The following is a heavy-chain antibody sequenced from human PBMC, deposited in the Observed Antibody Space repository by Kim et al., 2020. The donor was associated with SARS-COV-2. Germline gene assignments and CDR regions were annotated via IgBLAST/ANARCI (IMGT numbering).Heavy chain of an antibody. V-gene: IGHV3-11*04. D-gene: IGHD6-13*01. J-gene: IGHJ6*02. Sequence: SVKGRVTITRDTAKKSLYLQIHSLRVEDTAVYYCARDTTTAAADNYYGMDVWGQGTTVTVSS. CDR3: ARDTTTAAADNYYGMDV.